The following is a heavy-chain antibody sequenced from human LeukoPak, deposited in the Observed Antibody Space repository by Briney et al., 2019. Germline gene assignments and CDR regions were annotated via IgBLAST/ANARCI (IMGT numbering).Heavy chain of an antibody. CDR2: INHNGST. J-gene: IGHJ5*02. V-gene: IGHV4-34*01. D-gene: IGHD3-3*01. Sequence: SETLSLTCAVYGGSFSSYYWSCIRQPPGKGLEWIGEINHNGSTNYNPAPKSRVTISVDTSKNQFSLKLSSVTAADTAVYYCASVTRSGYFNWDWLDPWGEGTLVTVSS. CDR3: ASVTRSGYFNWDWLDP. CDR1: GGSFSSYY.